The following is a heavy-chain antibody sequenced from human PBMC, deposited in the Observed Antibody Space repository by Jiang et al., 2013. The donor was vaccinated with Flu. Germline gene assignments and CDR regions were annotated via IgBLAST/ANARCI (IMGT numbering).Heavy chain of an antibody. J-gene: IGHJ4*02. CDR3: ARGVRLTD. CDR2: INHSGST. Sequence: LLKPSETLSLTCAVYGGSFSGYYWSWIRQPPGKGLEWIGEINHSGSTNYNPSLKSRVTISVDTSKNQFSLKLSSVTAADTAVYYCARGVRLTDWGQGTLVTVSS. CDR1: GGSFSGYY. V-gene: IGHV4-34*01. D-gene: IGHD3-10*01.